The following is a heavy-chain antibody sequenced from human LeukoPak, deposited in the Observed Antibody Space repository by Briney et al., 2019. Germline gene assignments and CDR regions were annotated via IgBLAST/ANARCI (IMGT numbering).Heavy chain of an antibody. CDR1: GFTFSSYA. CDR2: ISYDGSRK. V-gene: IGHV3-30-3*01. J-gene: IGHJ4*02. D-gene: IGHD3-22*01. Sequence: PGESLRLSCAASGFTFSSYAMHWVRQAPGKGLEWVAVISYDGSRKYYADSVKGRFTISRDNSKNTLYLQMNSLRAEDTAVYYCARAILVVITEIDYWGQGTLVTVSS. CDR3: ARAILVVITEIDY.